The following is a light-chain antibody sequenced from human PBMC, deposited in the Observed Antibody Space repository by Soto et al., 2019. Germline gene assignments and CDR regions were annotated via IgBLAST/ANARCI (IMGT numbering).Light chain of an antibody. CDR1: RGVSANY. CDR2: GAS. J-gene: IGKJ1*01. V-gene: IGKV3-20*01. Sequence: TLLTQSPCTLSLSPGEGATLSCRASRGVSANYLAWYQQKPGQAPTLLIYGASIRAAGIPDRFSGSGSGTDFTLTIRRLEPDDFAVYYCQQYGSSPRTFGQGTKVDIK. CDR3: QQYGSSPRT.